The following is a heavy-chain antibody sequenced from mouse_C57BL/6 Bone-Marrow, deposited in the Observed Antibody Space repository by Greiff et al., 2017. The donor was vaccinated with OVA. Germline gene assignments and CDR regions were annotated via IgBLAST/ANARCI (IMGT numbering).Heavy chain of an antibody. CDR1: GYTFTSYW. Sequence: QVQLQQPGAELVRPGTSVKLSCKASGYTFTSYWMHWVKQRPGQGLEWIGVIDPSDSYTNYNQKFKGKATLTVDTSSSTAYMQLSSLTSEDSAVYYCARFITTVVNFDDWGQGTTLTVSS. J-gene: IGHJ2*01. V-gene: IGHV1-59*01. D-gene: IGHD1-1*01. CDR2: IDPSDSYT. CDR3: ARFITTVVNFDD.